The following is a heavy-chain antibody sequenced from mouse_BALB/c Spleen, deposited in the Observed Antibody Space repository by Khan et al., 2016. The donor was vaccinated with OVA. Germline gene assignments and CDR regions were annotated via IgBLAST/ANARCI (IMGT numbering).Heavy chain of an antibody. D-gene: IGHD2-4*01. J-gene: IGHJ3*01. CDR2: IWNGGST. CDR1: GFSLTTYG. V-gene: IGHV2-2*02. Sequence: QVPLQQSGPGLVQPSQSLSITCTVSGFSLTTYGVHWVRQSPGKGLEWLGVIWNGGSTDYNAAFISRLSISKDSSKSQVFFKMNSLQVNDTAIYYCARNYDYDEGLAYWGQGTLVTVSA. CDR3: ARNYDYDEGLAY.